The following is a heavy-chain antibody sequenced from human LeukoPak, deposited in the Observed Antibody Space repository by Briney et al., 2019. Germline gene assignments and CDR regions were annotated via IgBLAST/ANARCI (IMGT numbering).Heavy chain of an antibody. D-gene: IGHD3-3*02. Sequence: SETLSLTCTVSGGSISSGGYYWSWIRQHPGKGLEWIGYIYYSGSTYYNPSLKSRVTISVDTSKNQFSLKLSSVTAADTAVYYCARHALNWFDPWGQGTLVTVSS. J-gene: IGHJ5*02. CDR1: GGSISSGGYY. CDR3: ARHALNWFDP. V-gene: IGHV4-31*03. CDR2: IYYSGST.